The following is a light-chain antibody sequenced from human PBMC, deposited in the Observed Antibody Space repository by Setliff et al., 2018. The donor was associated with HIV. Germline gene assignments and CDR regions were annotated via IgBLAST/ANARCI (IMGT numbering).Light chain of an antibody. Sequence: ALTQPASVSGSPGQSITISCTGTSSGVGTYNAVYWYQQHPGKAPKLMIYDVSTRPSGVSNRFSGSKSGNTASLTISGLQTEDEADYYCSSYTSSSTDVFGTGTKVTVL. V-gene: IGLV2-14*01. CDR2: DVS. CDR1: SSGVGTYNA. CDR3: SSYTSSSTDV. J-gene: IGLJ1*01.